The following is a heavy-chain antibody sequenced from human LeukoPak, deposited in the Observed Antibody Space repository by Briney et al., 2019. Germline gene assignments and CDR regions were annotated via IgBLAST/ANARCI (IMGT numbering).Heavy chain of an antibody. CDR1: GYTFTNYY. V-gene: IGHV1-69*06. Sequence: ASVKVSCKASGYTFTNYYMHWVRQAPGQGLEWMGGIIPIFGTANYAQKFQGRVTITADKSTNTAYMELTSLRSDDTAVYYCARDLTYGDYADAFDIWGQGTMVTVSS. CDR2: IIPIFGTA. CDR3: ARDLTYGDYADAFDI. J-gene: IGHJ3*02. D-gene: IGHD4-17*01.